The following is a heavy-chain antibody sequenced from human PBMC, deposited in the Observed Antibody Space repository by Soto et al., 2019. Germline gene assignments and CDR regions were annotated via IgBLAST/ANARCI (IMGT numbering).Heavy chain of an antibody. J-gene: IGHJ4*02. CDR2: IIPIFGTA. D-gene: IGHD5-18*01. CDR1: GGTFSSYA. CDR3: ARGTAMPADY. V-gene: IGHV1-69*12. Sequence: QVQLVQSGAEVKKPGSSVKVSCKASGGTFSSYAISWVRQAPGQGLEWMGGIIPIFGTANYAQKFQGRVTITADESTSTAYMELSSLRSQVPPVYYSARGTAMPADYWGQGTLVTVSS.